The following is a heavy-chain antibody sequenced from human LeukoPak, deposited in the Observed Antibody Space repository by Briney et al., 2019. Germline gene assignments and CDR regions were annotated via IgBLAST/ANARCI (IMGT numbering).Heavy chain of an antibody. CDR3: ARTTTVNYYYYYGMDV. CDR1: GGSISSSSYY. V-gene: IGHV4-39*01. J-gene: IGHJ6*02. CDR2: IYYSGST. Sequence: SETLSLTCTVSGGSISSSSYYWGWIRQPPGKGLEWIGSIYYSGSTYYNPSLKSRVTISVDTSKNQFSLKLSSVTAADTAVYYCARTTTVNYYYYYGMDVWGQGTTVTVSS. D-gene: IGHD4-17*01.